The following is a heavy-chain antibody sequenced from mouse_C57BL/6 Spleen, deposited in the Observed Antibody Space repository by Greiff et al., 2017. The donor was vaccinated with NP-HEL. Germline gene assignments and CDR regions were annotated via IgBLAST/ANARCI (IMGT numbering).Heavy chain of an antibody. CDR2: IDPSDSET. V-gene: IGHV1-52*01. D-gene: IGHD2-12*01. J-gene: IGHJ4*01. Sequence: QVQLQQSGAELVRPGSSVKLSCKASGYTFTSYWMHWVKQRPIQGLEWIGNIDPSDSETHYNQKFKDKATLTVDKSSSTAYMQLSSLTYEDSAVYYTARSYNYLSYYALDYWGQETSGTVSS. CDR1: GYTFTSYW. CDR3: ARSYNYLSYYALDY.